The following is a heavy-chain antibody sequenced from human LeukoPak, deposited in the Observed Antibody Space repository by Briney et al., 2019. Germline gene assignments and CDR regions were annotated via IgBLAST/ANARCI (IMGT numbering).Heavy chain of an antibody. D-gene: IGHD3-22*01. J-gene: IGHJ4*02. CDR2: IYWDGDK. Sequence: SGPTLVKPTQTLTLTCTFSGFSLYTGRVGAGWIRQPPGKALEWLALIYWDGDKRYSPSLKSRLTITKDTSKNQVVLTMTNLDPVDTATYYCVHAPYYYDSSGYSNPEYYFDYWGQGTLVTVSS. V-gene: IGHV2-5*02. CDR3: VHAPYYYDSSGYSNPEYYFDY. CDR1: GFSLYTGRVG.